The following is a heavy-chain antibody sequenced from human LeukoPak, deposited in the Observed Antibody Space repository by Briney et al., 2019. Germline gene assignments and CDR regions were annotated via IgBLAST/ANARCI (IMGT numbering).Heavy chain of an antibody. V-gene: IGHV4-30-4*01. CDR3: ARERRGYCSSNSCPSTDS. CDR1: GGSISSGDYY. D-gene: IGHD2-2*01. CDR2: IYYSGST. Sequence: SETLSLTCTVAGGSISSGDYYWSWIRQPPGKGLEWIGYIYYSGSTYYNPSLKGRITISVDTSKNQFSLKLSSVTAADTAVYYCARERRGYCSSNSCPSTDSWGQGTLVTVSS. J-gene: IGHJ5*01.